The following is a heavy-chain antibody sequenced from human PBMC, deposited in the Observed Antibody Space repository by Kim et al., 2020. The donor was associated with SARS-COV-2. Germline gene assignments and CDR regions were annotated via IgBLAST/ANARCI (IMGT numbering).Heavy chain of an antibody. Sequence: GGSLRLSCAASGFTFSSYAMHWVRQAPGKGLEWVSAIGTAGGTYYSASAKGRFTITSENAYNSLYLQLNSLRAADTAAYYCARGATLPVAGTANFDYWC. J-gene: IGHJ4*01. CDR3: ARGATLPVAGTANFDY. CDR1: GFTFSSYA. D-gene: IGHD6-19*01. V-gene: IGHV3-13*01. CDR2: IGTAGGT.